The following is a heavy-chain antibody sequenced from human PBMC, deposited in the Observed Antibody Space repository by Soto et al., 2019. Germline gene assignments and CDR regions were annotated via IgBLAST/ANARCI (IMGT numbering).Heavy chain of an antibody. CDR3: AVPNWGPRYWYFDL. J-gene: IGHJ2*01. D-gene: IGHD7-27*01. CDR2: IIPILGIA. Sequence: GASVKVSCKACGGTISSYTISWVRQAPGQGLEWMGRIIPILGIANYAQKFQGRVTITADKSTSTAYMELSSLRSEDTAVYYCAVPNWGPRYWYFDLWGRGTLVTVSS. CDR1: GGTISSYT. V-gene: IGHV1-69*02.